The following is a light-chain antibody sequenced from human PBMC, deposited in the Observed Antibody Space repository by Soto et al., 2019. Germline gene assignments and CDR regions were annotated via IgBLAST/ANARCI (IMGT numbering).Light chain of an antibody. CDR3: QQRSNWWT. Sequence: EIVLTQSPATLSLSPGERATLSCRASQSVSSYLAWYQQKPGQAPRLLIYDASNRATGIPARFSGSGSRTDFTLTISSLEPEDFAVYYCQQRSNWWTFGQGTKVDNK. CDR1: QSVSSY. J-gene: IGKJ1*01. V-gene: IGKV3-11*01. CDR2: DAS.